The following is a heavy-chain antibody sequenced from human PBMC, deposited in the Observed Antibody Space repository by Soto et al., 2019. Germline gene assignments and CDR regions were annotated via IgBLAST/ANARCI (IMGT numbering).Heavy chain of an antibody. CDR3: ARDYYGSGSYYNF. Sequence: QVQLVQSGGEVKKPGASVRVSCKAFAYTFTNYDINWVRQAPGQGLEWMGWMNPKKGNTGYAQKFQGRVTLTRDTSINTAYMEMSSLTSDDTAVYYCARDYYGSGSYYNFWGQGTLVTVSS. CDR1: AYTFTNYD. V-gene: IGHV1-8*01. CDR2: MNPKKGNT. J-gene: IGHJ4*02. D-gene: IGHD3-10*01.